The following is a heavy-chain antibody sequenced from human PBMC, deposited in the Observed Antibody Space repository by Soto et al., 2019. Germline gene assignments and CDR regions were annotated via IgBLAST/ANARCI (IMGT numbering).Heavy chain of an antibody. CDR1: GGSFSGHS. D-gene: IGHD3-22*01. CDR3: STRAYDTNSYYRLDX. V-gene: IGHV4-34*01. Sequence: ETLCLTCAVYGGSFSGHSWTWIRQSPGKGLEWIGEINHSGRVNYSPSLKSLVTISLDTSKNQFSLTLSAVTAADTAMYYCSTRAYDTNSYYRLDXGGQGTLVTVSX. CDR2: INHSGRV. J-gene: IGHJ4*01.